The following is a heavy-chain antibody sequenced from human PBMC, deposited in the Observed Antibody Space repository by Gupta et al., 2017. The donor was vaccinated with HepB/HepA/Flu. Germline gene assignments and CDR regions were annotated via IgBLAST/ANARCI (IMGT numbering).Heavy chain of an antibody. V-gene: IGHV2-5*01. CDR3: AHSQERITIFGVVIRGVNWFDP. CDR2: IYWNDDK. Sequence: QITLKESGPTLVKPTQTLTLTCTFSGFSLSTSGVGVGWIRQPPGKALEWLALIYWNDDKRYSPSLKGRLTITKDTSKNQVVLTMTNMDPVDTATYYCAHSQERITIFGVVIRGVNWFDPWGQGTLVTVSS. J-gene: IGHJ5*02. CDR1: GFSLSTSGVG. D-gene: IGHD3-3*01.